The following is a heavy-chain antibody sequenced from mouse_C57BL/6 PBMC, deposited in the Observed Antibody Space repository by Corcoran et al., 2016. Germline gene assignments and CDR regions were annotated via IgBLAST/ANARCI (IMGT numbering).Heavy chain of an antibody. D-gene: IGHD2-2*01. V-gene: IGHV1-26*01. J-gene: IGHJ2*01. CDR2: INPNNGGT. CDR3: ARGVGIWLLGY. CDR1: GYTFTDYY. Sequence: EVQLQQSGPELVKPGASVKISCKASGYTFTDYYMNWVKQSHGKSLEWIGDINPNNGGTSYNQKFKGKATLTVDKSSSTAYMELRSLTSEDSAVYYCARGVGIWLLGYWGQGTTLTVSS.